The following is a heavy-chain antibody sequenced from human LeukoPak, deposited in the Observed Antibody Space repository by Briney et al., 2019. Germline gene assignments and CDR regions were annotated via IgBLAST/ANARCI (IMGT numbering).Heavy chain of an antibody. Sequence: PGGSLRLSCAASGFTFSSYEMNWVRQAPGQGLEWVSYISSSVMTIYYADSVQGRFTISRDNAKNSLYLQMNSVRAEDTAVYYCARDSVYYYCADSYRWFDPWGQGTLVTVSS. D-gene: IGHD3-10*01. J-gene: IGHJ5*02. CDR2: ISSSVMTI. CDR3: ARDSVYYYCADSYRWFDP. CDR1: GFTFSSYE. V-gene: IGHV3-48*03.